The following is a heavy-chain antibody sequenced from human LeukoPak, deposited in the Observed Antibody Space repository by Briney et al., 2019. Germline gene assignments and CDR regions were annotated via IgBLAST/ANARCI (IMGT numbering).Heavy chain of an antibody. D-gene: IGHD2-15*01. J-gene: IGHJ6*03. V-gene: IGHV1-69*06. Sequence: SVKVSCKASGGTFSSYAISWVRQAPGQGLEWMGGIIPIFGTANYAQKFQGRVTITADKSTSTAYMELSSLRSEDTAVYYCASDLGYCSGGSCYSLTPYYYYYYYMDVWGKGTTVTVSS. CDR1: GGTFSSYA. CDR2: IIPIFGTA. CDR3: ASDLGYCSGGSCYSLTPYYYYYYYMDV.